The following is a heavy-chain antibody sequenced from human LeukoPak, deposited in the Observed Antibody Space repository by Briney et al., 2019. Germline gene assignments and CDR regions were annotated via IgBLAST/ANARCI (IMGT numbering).Heavy chain of an antibody. J-gene: IGHJ4*02. Sequence: GGSLRLSCAASGFTFRSYAMSWVRQAPGKGLEWVSAISGSGGSTYYADSVKGRFTISRDNSKNTPYLQMNSLRAEDTAVYYCAKELYGGNMVPYDYWGQGTLVTASS. CDR1: GFTFRSYA. D-gene: IGHD4-23*01. V-gene: IGHV3-23*01. CDR3: AKELYGGNMVPYDY. CDR2: ISGSGGST.